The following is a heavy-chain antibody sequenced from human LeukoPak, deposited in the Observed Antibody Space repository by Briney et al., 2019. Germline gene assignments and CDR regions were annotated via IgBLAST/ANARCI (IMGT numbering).Heavy chain of an antibody. J-gene: IGHJ4*02. CDR2: IYYSGST. Sequence: SETLSLTCTVSGGSISNFYWSWIRQPPGKGLEWIGYIYYSGSTYYNPSLKSRVTISVDTSKNQFSLKLSSVTAADTAVYYCARETAARQYFDYWGQGTLVTVSS. CDR3: ARETAARQYFDY. D-gene: IGHD6-6*01. CDR1: GGSISNFY. V-gene: IGHV4-59*06.